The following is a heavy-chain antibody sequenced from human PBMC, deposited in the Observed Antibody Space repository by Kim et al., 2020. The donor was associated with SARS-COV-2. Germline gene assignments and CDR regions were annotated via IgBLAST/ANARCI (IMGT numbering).Heavy chain of an antibody. D-gene: IGHD2-21*01. Sequence: DFTRSVKTRITINPDTYMNQFSLHLNSVTPEDTAVYYCARGSAVVVKAFAYWGQGTLVTVSS. CDR3: ARGSAVVVKAFAY. J-gene: IGHJ4*02. V-gene: IGHV6-1*01.